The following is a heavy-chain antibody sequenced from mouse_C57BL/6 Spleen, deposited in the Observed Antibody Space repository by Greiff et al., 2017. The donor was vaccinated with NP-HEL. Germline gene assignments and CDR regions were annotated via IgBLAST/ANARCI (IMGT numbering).Heavy chain of an antibody. Sequence: EVKLVESGPELVKPGASVKIPCKASGYTFTDYNMDWVKQSHGKSLEWIGDINPNNGGTIYNQKFKGKATLTVDKSSSTAYMELRSLTSEDTAVYYCARSNDYDGYYFDYWGQGTTLTVSS. V-gene: IGHV1-18*01. D-gene: IGHD2-4*01. J-gene: IGHJ2*01. CDR3: ARSNDYDGYYFDY. CDR2: INPNNGGT. CDR1: GYTFTDYN.